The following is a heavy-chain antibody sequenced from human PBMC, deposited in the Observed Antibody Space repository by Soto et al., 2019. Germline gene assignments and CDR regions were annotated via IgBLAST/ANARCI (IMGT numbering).Heavy chain of an antibody. J-gene: IGHJ4*02. CDR2: IYHSGST. CDR3: ARGRRVSGGSSAFDY. CDR1: GGSISSGGYS. D-gene: IGHD6-13*01. Sequence: QLQLQESGSGLVKPSQTLSLTCAVSGGSISSGGYSWSWIRQPPGKGLEWIGYIYHSGSTYYNPSFKSRVTISVDRSKIQFSLKLTAVTAADTAVYYYARGRRVSGGSSAFDYWGQGTIVTVSS. V-gene: IGHV4-30-2*01.